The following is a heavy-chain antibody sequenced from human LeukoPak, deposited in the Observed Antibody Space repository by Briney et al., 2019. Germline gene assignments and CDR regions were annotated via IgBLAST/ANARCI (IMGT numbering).Heavy chain of an antibody. CDR3: ARHLRGGVWGSYRRKFHAFDI. CDR1: GGSFSGYY. CDR2: INHSGST. Sequence: SETLSLTCAVYGGSFSGYYWSWIRQPPGKGLEWIGEINHSGSTNYNPSLKSRVTISVDTSKNQFSLKLSSVTAADTAVYYCARHLRGGVWGSYRRKFHAFDIWGQGTMVTVSS. J-gene: IGHJ3*02. D-gene: IGHD3-16*02. V-gene: IGHV4-34*01.